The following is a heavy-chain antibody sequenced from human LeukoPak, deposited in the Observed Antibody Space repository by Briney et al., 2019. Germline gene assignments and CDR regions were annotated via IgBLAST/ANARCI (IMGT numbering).Heavy chain of an antibody. V-gene: IGHV4-59*11. CDR1: GGSISSHY. D-gene: IGHD1-26*01. CDR3: ARRPSGSNPFDY. J-gene: IGHJ4*02. CDR2: IYYSGST. Sequence: SETLSLTCTVSGGSISSHYWSWIRQPPGKGLEWIGYIYYSGSTNYNPSLKSRVTISVDTSKNQFSLKLSSVTAADTAVYYSARRPSGSNPFDYWGQGTLVTVSS.